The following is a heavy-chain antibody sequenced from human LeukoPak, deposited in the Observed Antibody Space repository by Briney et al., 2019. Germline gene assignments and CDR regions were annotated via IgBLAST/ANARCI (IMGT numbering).Heavy chain of an antibody. V-gene: IGHV1-2*06. CDR1: GYTFTGYY. CDR3: ATSPLATQWLRCHY. D-gene: IGHD5-12*01. CDR2: INPNSGGT. J-gene: IGHJ4*02. Sequence: ASVKVSCKASGYTFTGYYMHWVRQAPGQGLEWMGRINPNSGGTNYAQKFQGRVTMTRDTSISTAYMELSRLRSDDTAVYYCATSPLATQWLRCHYWGQGTLVTVSS.